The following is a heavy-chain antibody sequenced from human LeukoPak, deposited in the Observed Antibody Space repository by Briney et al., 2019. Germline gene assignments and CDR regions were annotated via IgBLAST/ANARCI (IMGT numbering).Heavy chain of an antibody. CDR3: ARDYHYYDSSGYFGRGIGMDV. J-gene: IGHJ6*02. D-gene: IGHD3-22*01. V-gene: IGHV1-2*04. CDR2: INPNSGGT. CDR1: GYTFTGYY. Sequence: ASVKVSCKASGYTFTGYYMHWVRQAPGQGLEWMGWINPNSGGTNYAQKFQGWVTMTRDTSISTAYMELSRLRSDDTAVYYCARDYHYYDSSGYFGRGIGMDVWGQGTTVTVSS.